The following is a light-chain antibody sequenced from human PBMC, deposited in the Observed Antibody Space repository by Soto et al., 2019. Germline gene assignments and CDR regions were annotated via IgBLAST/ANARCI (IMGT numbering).Light chain of an antibody. V-gene: IGLV2-11*01. CDR2: GVD. J-gene: IGLJ3*02. CDR3: CSYAGTYTVV. CDR1: SSDVSDYNF. Sequence: QSALTQPRSVSGSPGQSVTISCTGASSDVSDYNFVSWYQQYAGKAPKVIIYGVDKRSSGVPDRFSGSKSGNTASLTISGLQTEDEAEYFGCSYAGTYTVVFGGGTKLTVL.